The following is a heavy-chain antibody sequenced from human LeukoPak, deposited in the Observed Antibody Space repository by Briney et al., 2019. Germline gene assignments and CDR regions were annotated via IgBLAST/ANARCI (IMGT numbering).Heavy chain of an antibody. Sequence: GGSLRLSCAASGFTVFNYWMSWVRQAPGKGLEWVANINLDGSQKYYVDSLKGRFTISRDNAKNSLYLQMNSLRAEDTAVYYCARAGLLWFGELSVRSEFDDAFDIWGQGTMVTVSS. CDR3: ARAGLLWFGELSVRSEFDDAFDI. CDR2: INLDGSQK. J-gene: IGHJ3*02. CDR1: GFTVFNYW. V-gene: IGHV3-7*01. D-gene: IGHD3-10*01.